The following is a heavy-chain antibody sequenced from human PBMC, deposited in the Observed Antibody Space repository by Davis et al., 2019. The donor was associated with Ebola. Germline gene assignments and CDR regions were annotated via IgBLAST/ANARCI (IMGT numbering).Heavy chain of an antibody. Sequence: ASVKVSCKASGYTFTSYDINWVRQATGQGLEWMGWMNPNSGNTGYAQKFQGRVTITADKSTSTAYMELSSLRSEDTAVYYCARDLYGDYGVGLDYWGEPADWGQGTLVTVSS. V-gene: IGHV1-8*01. CDR1: GYTFTSYD. J-gene: IGHJ4*02. CDR3: ARDLYGDYGVGLDYWGEPAD. CDR2: MNPNSGNT. D-gene: IGHD4-17*01.